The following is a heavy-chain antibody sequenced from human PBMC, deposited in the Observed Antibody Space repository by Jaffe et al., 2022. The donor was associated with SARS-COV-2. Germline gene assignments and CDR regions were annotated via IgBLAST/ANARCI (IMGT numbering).Heavy chain of an antibody. Sequence: QVQLVESGGGVVQPGRSLRLSCAASGFTFSSYAMHWVRQAPGKGLEWVAVISYDGSNKYYADSVKGRFTISRDNSKNTLYLQMNSLRAEDTAVYYCARDPASWDFWSGYYTNYYYYYGMDVWGQGTTVTVSS. CDR3: ARDPASWDFWSGYYTNYYYYYGMDV. D-gene: IGHD3-3*01. CDR2: ISYDGSNK. J-gene: IGHJ6*02. CDR1: GFTFSSYA. V-gene: IGHV3-30-3*01.